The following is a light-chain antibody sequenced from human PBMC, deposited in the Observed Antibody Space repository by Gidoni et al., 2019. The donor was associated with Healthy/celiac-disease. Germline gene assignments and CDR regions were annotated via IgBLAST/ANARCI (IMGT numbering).Light chain of an antibody. V-gene: IGLV2-14*01. CDR1: SSDVGGYDY. CDR3: SPYTSSSTYV. CDR2: EVS. J-gene: IGLJ1*01. Sequence: SALTKPVSVSGSPAQSIAISCTGTSSDVGGYDYVSWYHQHPGKAPKLMIYEVSNRPSGVSNRFSGSKSGNTASLTISGLQAENEADYYCSPYTSSSTYVFGTGTKVTVL.